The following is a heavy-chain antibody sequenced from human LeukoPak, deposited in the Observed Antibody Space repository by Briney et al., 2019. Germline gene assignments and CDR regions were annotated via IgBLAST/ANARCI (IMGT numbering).Heavy chain of an antibody. V-gene: IGHV3-33*01. CDR3: AREGRIAAAGGIDY. D-gene: IGHD6-13*01. J-gene: IGHJ4*02. CDR1: GFTFSSYG. CDR2: IWYDGSNK. Sequence: GGSLRLSCAASGFTFSSYGMHWVRQAPGKGLEWVAVIWYDGSNKYYADSVKGRFTISRDNSKNTLYLQMNSLRAEDTAVYYCAREGRIAAAGGIDYWGQGTLVTVSS.